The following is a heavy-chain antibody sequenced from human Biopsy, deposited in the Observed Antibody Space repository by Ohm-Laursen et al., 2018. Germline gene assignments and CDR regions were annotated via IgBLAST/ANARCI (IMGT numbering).Heavy chain of an antibody. CDR1: GGIFTNYA. J-gene: IGHJ4*02. Sequence: SVKVSCKASGGIFTNYAISWARQAPGQGLEWMGGIIPIFGTANYAQKFQGRVTITADESTSTAYMELSSLRSDDTAVYYCARDALGGGSYRFFYWGQGSLVTVSS. CDR2: IIPIFGTA. V-gene: IGHV1-69*13. CDR3: ARDALGGGSYRFFY. D-gene: IGHD1-26*01.